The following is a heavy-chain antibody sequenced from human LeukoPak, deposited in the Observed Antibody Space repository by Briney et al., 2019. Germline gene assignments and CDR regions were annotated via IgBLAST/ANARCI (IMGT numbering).Heavy chain of an antibody. J-gene: IGHJ4*02. CDR1: GFTFSSYA. Sequence: GGSLRLSCAGSGFTFSSYAMSWVRQAPGKGLEWVSAISSSGDSTYYADSVKGRFTISRDNSKNTLYLQLNSLRAEDTAVYYCAKDHVIFLLDYWGQGTLVTVSS. CDR2: ISSSGDST. CDR3: AKDHVIFLLDY. V-gene: IGHV3-23*01.